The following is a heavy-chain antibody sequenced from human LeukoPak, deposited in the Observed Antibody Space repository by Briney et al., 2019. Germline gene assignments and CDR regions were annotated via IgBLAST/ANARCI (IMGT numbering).Heavy chain of an antibody. CDR1: GFTFSSYS. D-gene: IGHD1-26*01. CDR3: AREMGGAFDI. J-gene: IGHJ3*02. V-gene: IGHV3-21*01. CDR2: ISSSSSYI. Sequence: GGSLRLSCAASGFTFSSYSMNWVRQAPGKGLEWVSSISSSSSYIYYAVSVKGRFTISRDNAKNSLYLQMNSLRAEDTAVYYCAREMGGAFDIWGQGTMVTVSS.